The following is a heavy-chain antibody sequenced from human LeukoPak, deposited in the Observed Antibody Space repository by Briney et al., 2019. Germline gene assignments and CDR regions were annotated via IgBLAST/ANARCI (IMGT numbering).Heavy chain of an antibody. V-gene: IGHV3-23*01. CDR1: GFTSIAYA. CDR2: ISGGGVTT. D-gene: IGHD3-16*01. J-gene: IGHJ6*02. CDR3: ARNQQLGGHSYYYYGMDV. Sequence: GGSLRLSCVGSGFTSIAYALTWARQAPGKGLEWVSGISGGGVTTYYADSVKGRFTTSRDNSKNTLYLQMNSLRADDTAIYYCARNQQLGGHSYYYYGMDVWGQGTTVTVSS.